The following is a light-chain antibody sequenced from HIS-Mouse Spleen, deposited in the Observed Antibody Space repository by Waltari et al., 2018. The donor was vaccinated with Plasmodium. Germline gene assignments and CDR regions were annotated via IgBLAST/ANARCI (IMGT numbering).Light chain of an antibody. J-gene: IGKJ5*01. CDR1: QRFSSY. CDR2: DAS. Sequence: EIVLTQSPATLSLSPGESAPLSCRASQRFSSYLAWYQQKPGQAPRLPIYDASNRATGIPARFSGSGSGTDFTLTISSLEPEDFAVYYCQQRSNWPITFGQGTRLEIK. V-gene: IGKV3-11*01. CDR3: QQRSNWPIT.